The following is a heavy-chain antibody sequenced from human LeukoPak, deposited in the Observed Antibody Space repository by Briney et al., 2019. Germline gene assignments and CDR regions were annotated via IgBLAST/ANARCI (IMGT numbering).Heavy chain of an antibody. V-gene: IGHV4-34*01. CDR2: INHSGST. CDR1: GGSFSGYY. J-gene: IGHJ4*02. Sequence: SSETLSLTCAVYGGSFSGYYWSWIRQPPGKGLEWIGEINHSGSTNYNPSLKSRVTISVDTSKNQFSLKLSSVTAADTAVYYCARRTVLSGRAAKKRGIDYWGQGTLVTVSS. CDR3: ARRTVLSGRAAKKRGIDY. D-gene: IGHD4/OR15-4a*01.